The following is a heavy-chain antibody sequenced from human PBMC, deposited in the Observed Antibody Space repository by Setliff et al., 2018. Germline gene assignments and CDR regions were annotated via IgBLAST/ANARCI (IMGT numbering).Heavy chain of an antibody. J-gene: IGHJ3*01. V-gene: IGHV4-34*01. D-gene: IGHD5-12*01. CDR3: ARQVEMATIAFDV. CDR2: INHSGST. CDR1: GGSFSGYY. Sequence: TLSLTCAVYGGSFSGYYWSWIRQPPGKGLEWIGEINHSGSTNYNPSLKSRVTLFVDTSKDQFSPRLTSMTAADTAVYYCARQVEMATIAFDVWGQGTMVTVSS.